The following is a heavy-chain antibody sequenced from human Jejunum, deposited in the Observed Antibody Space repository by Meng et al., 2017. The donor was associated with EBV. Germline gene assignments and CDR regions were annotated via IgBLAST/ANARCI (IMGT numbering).Heavy chain of an antibody. CDR1: GYTFTDYA. D-gene: IGHD3-10*01. Sequence: QWQLGPYGCGSKEPGASVRLSCKASGYTFTDYAIIWVRQAPGQGLEWMGWINTANGNPTYAQAFTGRFVFSLDTSVNTAFLQISDLKAEDSALYYCARYSGSYSLANWGQGTLVTVSS. CDR3: ARYSGSYSLAN. V-gene: IGHV7-4-1*02. CDR2: INTANGNP. J-gene: IGHJ4*02.